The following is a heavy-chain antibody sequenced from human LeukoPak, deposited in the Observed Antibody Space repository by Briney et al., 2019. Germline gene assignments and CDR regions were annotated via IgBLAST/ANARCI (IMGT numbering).Heavy chain of an antibody. CDR1: GFTFSSYA. CDR3: AKDKAVAGAYYFDY. J-gene: IGHJ4*02. D-gene: IGHD6-19*01. CDR2: ISGSGGST. Sequence: GGSLRLSCAASGFTFSSYAMSWVRQAPGKGLEGVSAISGSGGSTYYADSVKGRFTISRDNSKNTLYLQMNSLRAEDTAVYYCAKDKAVAGAYYFDYWGQGTLVTVSS. V-gene: IGHV3-23*01.